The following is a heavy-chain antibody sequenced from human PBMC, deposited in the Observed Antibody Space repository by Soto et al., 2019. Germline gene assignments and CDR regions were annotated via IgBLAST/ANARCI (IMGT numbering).Heavy chain of an antibody. Sequence: XESLRLSVAASGFTFSNYGMHWVRQAAGKGLEWVAVIWYDGNKKYYVDSVKGRFTISRDNSDNTLFLQMNSLRAEDTAVYYCVRGDHSETSGYFLDHCGQGTLVTVSS. J-gene: IGHJ4*02. CDR1: GFTFSNYG. CDR2: IWYDGNKK. CDR3: VRGDHSETSGYFLDH. D-gene: IGHD3-22*01. V-gene: IGHV3-33*01.